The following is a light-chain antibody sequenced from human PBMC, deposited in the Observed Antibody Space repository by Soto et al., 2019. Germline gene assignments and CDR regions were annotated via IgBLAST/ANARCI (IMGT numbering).Light chain of an antibody. V-gene: IGKV3-15*01. CDR1: QNIYYN. CDR3: LQYHNLWA. Sequence: EILMTQSPATVSVSPGESATLSCRASQNIYYNVAWYQHRPAQAPRLLIYRASTRAPGVPARFSGSGSGTEFTLTIISLQPEDFTFYTCLQYHNLWAFGQGTKVEI. CDR2: RAS. J-gene: IGKJ1*01.